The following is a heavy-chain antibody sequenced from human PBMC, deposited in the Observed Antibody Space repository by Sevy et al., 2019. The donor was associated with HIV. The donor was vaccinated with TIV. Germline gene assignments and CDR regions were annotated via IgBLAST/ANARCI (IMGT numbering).Heavy chain of an antibody. V-gene: IGHV3-11*06. CDR3: ARMGSGWLFDY. D-gene: IGHD6-19*01. CDR2: ISSSSSYT. J-gene: IGHJ4*02. CDR1: GFTFSDYY. Sequence: GGSLRLSCAASGFTFSDYYMSWIRQAPGKGLEWVSYISSSSSYTNYADSVKGRFTISRDNAKNSLDLQMNSLRAEDTAVYYWARMGSGWLFDYWGQGTLVTVSS.